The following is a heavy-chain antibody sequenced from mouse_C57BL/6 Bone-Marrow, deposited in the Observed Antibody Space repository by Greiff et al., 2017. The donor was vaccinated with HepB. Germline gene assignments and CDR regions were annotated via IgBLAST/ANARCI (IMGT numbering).Heavy chain of an antibody. Sequence: VKLVESGAELVRPGASVTLSCKASGYTFTDYEMHWVKQTPVHGLEWIGAIDPETGGTAYNQKFKGKAILTADKSSSTAYMELRSLTSEDSAVYYCTRLAYWGQGTLVTVSA. CDR2: IDPETGGT. J-gene: IGHJ3*01. CDR3: TRLAY. V-gene: IGHV1-15*01. CDR1: GYTFTDYE.